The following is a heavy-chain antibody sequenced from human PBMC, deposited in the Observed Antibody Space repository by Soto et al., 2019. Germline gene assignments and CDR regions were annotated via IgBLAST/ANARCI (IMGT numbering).Heavy chain of an antibody. Sequence: SETLSLTSTVSGGYISSYCWSWIRQPPGKGLEWIGYIYYSGSTNYNPSLKSRVTIAVDTSKNQLSLKLSSVTAADTAAYYCGRGYGSILAFWRQGAPVTV. D-gene: IGHD5-18*01. CDR3: GRGYGSILAF. J-gene: IGHJ4*02. V-gene: IGHV4-59*08. CDR2: IYYSGST. CDR1: GGYISSYC.